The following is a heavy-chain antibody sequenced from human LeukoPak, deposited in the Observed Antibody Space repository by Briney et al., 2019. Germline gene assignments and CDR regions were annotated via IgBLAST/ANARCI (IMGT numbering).Heavy chain of an antibody. D-gene: IGHD1/OR15-1a*01. CDR2: IRTRTEGANNA. CDR3: ARDQQYAFDY. CDR1: GFTFSDYY. Sequence: PGGSLRLSCAASGFTFSDYYMSWIRQAPGKGLEWVSNIRTRTEGANNAIYADSVKGRVTCSRDDAKNTLYLHMHSLRDDDTAVYYCARDQQYAFDYWGQGILVTVSS. J-gene: IGHJ4*02. V-gene: IGHV3-11*05.